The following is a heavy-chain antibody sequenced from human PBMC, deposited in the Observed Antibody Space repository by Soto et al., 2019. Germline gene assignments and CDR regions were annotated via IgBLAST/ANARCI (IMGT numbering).Heavy chain of an antibody. Sequence: SETLSLTCTVSGGSTSSGTYYWSWIRQHPGKGLEWIGYICYSGGTYQNPSLKSRVTISLDTSKNQFSLKLSSVTAADTAIYYCAGDFRGYGRFDYWGQGTLVTVSS. CDR1: GGSTSSGTYY. CDR2: ICYSGGT. D-gene: IGHD5-12*01. J-gene: IGHJ4*02. CDR3: AGDFRGYGRFDY. V-gene: IGHV4-31*03.